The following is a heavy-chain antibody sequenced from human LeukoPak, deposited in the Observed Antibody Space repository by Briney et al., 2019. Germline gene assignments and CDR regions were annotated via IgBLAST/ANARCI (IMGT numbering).Heavy chain of an antibody. D-gene: IGHD2-2*01. V-gene: IGHV3-21*01. CDR3: ARTPSSTPRFDI. CDR1: GFTFSSYS. J-gene: IGHJ3*02. Sequence: SGGSLRLSCAASGFTFSSYSMNWVRQAPGKGLEWVSSINSSSSYIYYADSVKGRFTISRDNARNSLYLQMNSLRAEDTAVYYCARTPSSTPRFDIWGQGTMVTVSS. CDR2: INSSSSYI.